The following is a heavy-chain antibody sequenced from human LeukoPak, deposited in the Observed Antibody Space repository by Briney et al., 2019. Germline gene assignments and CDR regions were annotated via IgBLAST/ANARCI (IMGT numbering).Heavy chain of an antibody. D-gene: IGHD6-13*01. J-gene: IGHJ6*02. Sequence: SETLSLTCTVSGGSISDDVFYWSWVRQHPGKGLEWIGYIHHSGSTYYNPSLKSRVTMSVDTSQNQFSLKLTSVTAADTAVYFCAGDRRAAAADGYYYYIMDVWGQGTSVTVSS. V-gene: IGHV4-31*03. CDR1: GGSISDDVFY. CDR2: IHHSGST. CDR3: AGDRRAAAADGYYYYIMDV.